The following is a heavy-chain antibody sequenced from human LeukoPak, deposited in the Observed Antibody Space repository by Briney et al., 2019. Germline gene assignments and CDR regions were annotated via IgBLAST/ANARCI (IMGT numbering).Heavy chain of an antibody. D-gene: IGHD3-10*01. J-gene: IGHJ6*03. Sequence: KPSETLSLTCPFPGGSINNFYWSWIRQPAGKGLEWIGRIHASENTNYNPSLKSRVTMSVDTSKNQFSLKLSSVTAADTAVYYCARGSNYYGSGSAYYYYMDVWGKGTTVTVSS. CDR3: ARGSNYYGSGSAYYYYMDV. CDR2: IHASENT. CDR1: GGSINNFY. V-gene: IGHV4-4*07.